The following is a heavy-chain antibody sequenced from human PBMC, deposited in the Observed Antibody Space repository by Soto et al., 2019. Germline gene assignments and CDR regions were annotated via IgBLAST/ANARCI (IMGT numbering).Heavy chain of an antibody. J-gene: IGHJ6*02. CDR1: GYTFTSYG. Sequence: QVQLVQSGAEVKKPGASVKVSCKASGYTFTSYGISWVRQAPGQGLEWMGWISAYNGNTNYAQKLQGRVTMTTDTATSTAYMELRSLRSDDTAVYYCARDRPTVTAPYYYYGMDVWGQGTTVTVSS. D-gene: IGHD4-17*01. CDR3: ARDRPTVTAPYYYYGMDV. CDR2: ISAYNGNT. V-gene: IGHV1-18*01.